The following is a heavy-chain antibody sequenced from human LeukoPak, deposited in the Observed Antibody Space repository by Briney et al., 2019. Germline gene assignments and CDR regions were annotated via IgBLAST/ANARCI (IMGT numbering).Heavy chain of an antibody. D-gene: IGHD4-23*01. CDR1: GFTVSNNY. Sequence: GGSLRLSCAASGFTVSNNYMTWVRQAPGKGLEWVSLIYSGGTTFYTDSVKGRFTISRDSSKNMLYLQMNNLKAEDTAVYYCTTSPAVASWGQGTLVTVSS. V-gene: IGHV3-53*01. J-gene: IGHJ5*02. CDR2: IYSGGTT. CDR3: TTSPAVAS.